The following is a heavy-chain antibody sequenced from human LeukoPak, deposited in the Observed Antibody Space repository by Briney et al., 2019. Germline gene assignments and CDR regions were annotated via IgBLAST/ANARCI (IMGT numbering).Heavy chain of an antibody. CDR2: LTDSGGTT. Sequence: GGSLRLFCVASGFTFANYAMGWLRQPPGRRPEWVSSLTDSGGTTYYVDSVKGRFAISRDNSKNTLYLHMNSLRAEDTAVYYCARGQPAAIPPTFDYWGQGTLVTVSS. V-gene: IGHV3-23*01. J-gene: IGHJ4*02. CDR3: ARGQPAAIPPTFDY. CDR1: GFTFANYA. D-gene: IGHD2-2*01.